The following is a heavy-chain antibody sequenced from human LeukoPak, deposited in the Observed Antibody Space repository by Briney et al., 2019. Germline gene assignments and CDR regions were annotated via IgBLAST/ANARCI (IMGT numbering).Heavy chain of an antibody. Sequence: SETLSLTCAVYGGSFSGYYWSWIRQPPGKGLEWIGEINHSGSTNYNPSLKSRVTISVDTSKNQFSLKLSSVTAADTAVYYCARPMGYCSSTSCYFDAFDIWGQGTMVTVSS. D-gene: IGHD2-2*01. J-gene: IGHJ3*02. CDR3: ARPMGYCSSTSCYFDAFDI. CDR1: GGSFSGYY. V-gene: IGHV4-34*01. CDR2: INHSGST.